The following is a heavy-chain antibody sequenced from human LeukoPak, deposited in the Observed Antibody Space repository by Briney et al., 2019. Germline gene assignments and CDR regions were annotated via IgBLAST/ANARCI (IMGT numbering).Heavy chain of an antibody. Sequence: LSGGSLRLSCAASGFTFSSYAMSWVRQAPGKGLEWVSAISGSGGSTYYADSVKGRFTISRDNSKNTLYLQMNSLRAEDTAVYYCAKPVEPYYYDSSGYYEIDYWGQGTLVTVSS. CDR2: ISGSGGST. CDR1: GFTFSSYA. D-gene: IGHD3-22*01. J-gene: IGHJ4*02. V-gene: IGHV3-23*01. CDR3: AKPVEPYYYDSSGYYEIDY.